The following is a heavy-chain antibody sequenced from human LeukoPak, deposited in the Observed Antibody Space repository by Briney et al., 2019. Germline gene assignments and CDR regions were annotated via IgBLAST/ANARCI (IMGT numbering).Heavy chain of an antibody. CDR1: GFTFSSYA. V-gene: IGHV3-30-3*01. Sequence: PGGSLRLSCAASGFTFSSYAMHWVRQAPGKGLEWEAVISYDVSNKYYADSVKGRFTISRDNSKNTLYLQMNSLRPDDSAVYYCVKDLGSAITSALALDVWGQGTTVTVSS. D-gene: IGHD2-15*01. CDR2: ISYDVSNK. J-gene: IGHJ6*02. CDR3: VKDLGSAITSALALDV.